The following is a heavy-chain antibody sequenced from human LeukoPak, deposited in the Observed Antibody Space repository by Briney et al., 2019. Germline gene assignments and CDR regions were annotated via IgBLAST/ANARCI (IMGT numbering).Heavy chain of an antibody. CDR1: GGSISSSSYY. V-gene: IGHV4-39*01. Sequence: PSETLSLTCTVSGGSISSSSYYWGWIRQPPGKGLEWIGSIYYSGSTYYNPSLKSRVTISVDTSKNQFSLKLSSVTAADTAVYYCARHQLTMIVVVITTSWFDPWGQGTLVTVSS. J-gene: IGHJ5*02. D-gene: IGHD3-22*01. CDR3: ARHQLTMIVVVITTSWFDP. CDR2: IYYSGST.